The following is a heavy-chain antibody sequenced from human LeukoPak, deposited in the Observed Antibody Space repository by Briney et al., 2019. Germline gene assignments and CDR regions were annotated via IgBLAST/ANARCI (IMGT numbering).Heavy chain of an antibody. V-gene: IGHV3-30*04. CDR2: ISYDGSNK. D-gene: IGHD2-2*01. CDR3: ARAWVFSSTSCHFDY. CDR1: GFTFSSYA. Sequence: GGSLRLSCAASGFTFSSYAMHWVRQAPGKGLEWVAVISYDGSNKYYADSVKGRFTISRDNSKNTLYLQMNSLRAEDTAVYYCARAWVFSSTSCHFDYWGQGTLVTVSS. J-gene: IGHJ4*02.